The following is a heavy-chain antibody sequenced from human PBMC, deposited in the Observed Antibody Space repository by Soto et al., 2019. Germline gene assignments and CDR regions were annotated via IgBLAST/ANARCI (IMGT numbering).Heavy chain of an antibody. CDR3: ARAPHGGMAQDY. J-gene: IGHJ4*02. Sequence: VASVKVSCKASGGTFSSYAISWVRQAPGQGLEWMGGIIPIFGTANYAQKFQGRVTITADESTSTAYMELSSLRSEDTAVYYCARAPHGGMAQDYWGQGTLVTVSS. D-gene: IGHD2-15*01. V-gene: IGHV1-69*13. CDR1: GGTFSSYA. CDR2: IIPIFGTA.